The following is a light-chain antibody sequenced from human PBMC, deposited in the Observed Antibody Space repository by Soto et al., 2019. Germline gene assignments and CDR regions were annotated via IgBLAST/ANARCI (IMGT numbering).Light chain of an antibody. CDR1: QSVSSN. J-gene: IGKJ1*01. V-gene: IGKV3-15*01. Sequence: EIVMTQSPATLSVSPGERATLSCRASQSVSSNLVWYQQKPGQAPRLLIYGASTRATGIPARFSGSGSGTEFTLTISSLQSEDFAVYYCQQYNEWPRTFGQGTKVEIK. CDR3: QQYNEWPRT. CDR2: GAS.